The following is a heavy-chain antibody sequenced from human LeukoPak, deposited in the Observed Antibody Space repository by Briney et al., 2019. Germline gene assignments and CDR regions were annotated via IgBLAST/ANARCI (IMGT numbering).Heavy chain of an antibody. J-gene: IGHJ3*02. Sequence: SETLSLTCTVSGGSISSYYWSWIRQPAGKGLEWIGRIYTSGSTNYNPSLKSRVTMSVDTSKNQFSLKLSSVTAADTAVYYCARVDYYDSSGYWNDAFDIWGQGTMVTASS. CDR2: IYTSGST. CDR1: GGSISSYY. D-gene: IGHD3-22*01. V-gene: IGHV4-4*07. CDR3: ARVDYYDSSGYWNDAFDI.